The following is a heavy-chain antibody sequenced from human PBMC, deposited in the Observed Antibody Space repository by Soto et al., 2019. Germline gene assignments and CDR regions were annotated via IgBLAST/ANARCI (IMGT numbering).Heavy chain of an antibody. D-gene: IGHD2-8*01. CDR2: ISNDGSNN. Sequence: LRLSCVASGFIFSSYGMHWVRQAPGKGLEWVGFISNDGSNNYSGDSVKGRFTISRDNSKNTLYLQMNSLRAEDTAVYYCVKNVRLSYYYFGLDVWGQGTTVTASS. CDR3: VKNVRLSYYYFGLDV. J-gene: IGHJ6*02. CDR1: GFIFSSYG. V-gene: IGHV3-30*18.